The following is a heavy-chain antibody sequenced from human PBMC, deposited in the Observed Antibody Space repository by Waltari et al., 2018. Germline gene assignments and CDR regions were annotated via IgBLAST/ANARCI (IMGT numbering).Heavy chain of an antibody. CDR3: ARDDGSTSGADY. Sequence: QVQLVTSGAEVKRPGASVRVTCKASGYPFSDPYVRWVRQAPGQGLEWMGWINPKYGGTDYSQKFQGRVTMTGDTSISTAYMELNRLTSDDTAVYFCARDDGSTSGADYWGQGTLVTVSS. J-gene: IGHJ4*02. CDR2: INPKYGGT. D-gene: IGHD3-10*01. CDR1: GYPFSDPY. V-gene: IGHV1-2*02.